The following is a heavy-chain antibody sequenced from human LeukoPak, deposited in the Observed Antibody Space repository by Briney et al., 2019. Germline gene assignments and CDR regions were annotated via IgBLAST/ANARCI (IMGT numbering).Heavy chain of an antibody. D-gene: IGHD4-11*01. CDR2: INPNSGGT. V-gene: IGHV1-2*02. J-gene: IGHJ4*02. Sequence: ASVKVSCKASGYTFTGYYMHWVRQAPGQGLEWMGWINPNSGGTNYAQKFQGRVTMTRDTSISTAYMELSRLRSDDTAVYYCARDALATTVTTPADYWGQGTLVTVSS. CDR3: ARDALATTVTTPADY. CDR1: GYTFTGYY.